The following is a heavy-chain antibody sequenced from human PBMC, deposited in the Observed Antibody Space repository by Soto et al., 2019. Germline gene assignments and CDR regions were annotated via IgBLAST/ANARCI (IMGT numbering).Heavy chain of an antibody. CDR3: AKVRISTFDY. J-gene: IGHJ4*02. CDR2: ISGSGGST. V-gene: IGHV3-23*01. CDR1: GFTFSSYA. Sequence: EVQLLEAGRGLVQPGGSLRLSCAASGFTFSSYAMSWVRQAPGKGLGWVSAISGSGGSTYYADSVKGRFTISRDNSKDTLYLQMNSLRAKDRAVYYCAKVRISTFDYWGQGTLVTVSS.